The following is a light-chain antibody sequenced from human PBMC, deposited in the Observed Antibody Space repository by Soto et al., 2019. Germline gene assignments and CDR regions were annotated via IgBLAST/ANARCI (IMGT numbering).Light chain of an antibody. Sequence: QSALTQPLSVSGSPGQSVTISCTGTSSDVGAYNYVSWYQQHPGKAPKLVISDVRKRPSGVPDRFSGSKSGNTASLTISGLQAEDEADYYCCSYAGSCLKVFGTGTKLTVL. V-gene: IGLV2-11*01. CDR3: CSYAGSCLKV. CDR1: SSDVGAYNY. J-gene: IGLJ1*01. CDR2: DVR.